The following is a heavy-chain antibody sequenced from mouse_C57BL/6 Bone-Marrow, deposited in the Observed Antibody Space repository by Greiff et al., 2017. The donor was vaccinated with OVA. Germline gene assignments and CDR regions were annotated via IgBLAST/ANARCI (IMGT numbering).Heavy chain of an antibody. CDR1: GFTFSDYG. V-gene: IGHV5-17*01. CDR2: ISSGSSTT. CDR3: GRGLLWLRSYYYAMDY. Sequence: EVKLVESGGGLVKPGGSLKLSCAASGFTFSDYGMHWVRQAPEKGLEWVAYISSGSSTTYYADTVKGRFTISRDNAKNTLFLQITSLRSEDAAVYYCGRGLLWLRSYYYAMDYWGQGTSVTVSS. D-gene: IGHD2-2*01. J-gene: IGHJ4*01.